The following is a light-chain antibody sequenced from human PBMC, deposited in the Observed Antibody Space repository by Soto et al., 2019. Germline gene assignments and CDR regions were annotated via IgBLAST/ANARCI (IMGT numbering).Light chain of an antibody. CDR2: EVT. V-gene: IGLV2-14*01. CDR1: SSDVGAYYF. Sequence: QSALAQPVSVYGSPGQSITISCTGSSSDVGAYYFVSWYQYRPGIAPKLILYEVTTRPSGISSRFSGSKSGNTASLTISGLQADDEAYYYCSSYTSTNTPYVFGTGTKVTDL. J-gene: IGLJ1*01. CDR3: SSYTSTNTPYV.